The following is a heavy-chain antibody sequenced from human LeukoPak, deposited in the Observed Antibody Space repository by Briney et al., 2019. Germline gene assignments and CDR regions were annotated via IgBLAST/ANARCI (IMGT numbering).Heavy chain of an antibody. Sequence: PSETLSLTCTVSGGSISSGSYYWSWIRQPAGKGLEWIGRIYTSGSTYYNPSLKSRVTISVDTSKNQFSLKLSSVTAADTAVYYCARQRDYYDSSGYYPDYWGQGTLVTVSS. CDR3: ARQRDYYDSSGYYPDY. D-gene: IGHD3-22*01. V-gene: IGHV4-61*02. CDR1: GGSISSGSYY. CDR2: IYTSGST. J-gene: IGHJ4*02.